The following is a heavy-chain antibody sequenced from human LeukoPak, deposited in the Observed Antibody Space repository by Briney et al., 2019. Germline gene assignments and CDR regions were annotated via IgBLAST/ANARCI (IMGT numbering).Heavy chain of an antibody. J-gene: IGHJ5*02. Sequence: SETLSLTCTVSGGSISSYYWSWIRQPPGKGLEWIGYIYYSGSTNYNPSLKSRVTISVDTSKNQFSLKLSSVTAADTAVYYCARYYPTVRGYNWFDPWGQGTLVTVSS. CDR3: ARYYPTVRGYNWFDP. CDR2: IYYSGST. V-gene: IGHV4-59*01. CDR1: GGSISSYY. D-gene: IGHD3-10*01.